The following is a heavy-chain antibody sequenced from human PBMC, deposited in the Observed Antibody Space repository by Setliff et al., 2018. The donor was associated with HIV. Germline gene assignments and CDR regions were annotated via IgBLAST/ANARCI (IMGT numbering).Heavy chain of an antibody. CDR3: ARDPYYASLHSPAEYFQH. CDR2: ITSTGSTR. CDR1: GFTFSDYY. Sequence: GGSLRLSCAASGFTFSDYYMTWIRQAPGKGLEWISYITSTGSTRKYADSVKGRFTISRDNAKRSLYLQMNSLAAEDTAVYYCARDPYYASLHSPAEYFQHWGQGTLVTVSS. D-gene: IGHD3-10*01. V-gene: IGHV3-11*01. J-gene: IGHJ1*01.